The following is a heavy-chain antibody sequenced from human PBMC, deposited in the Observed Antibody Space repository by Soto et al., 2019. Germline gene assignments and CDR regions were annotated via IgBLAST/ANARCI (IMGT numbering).Heavy chain of an antibody. D-gene: IGHD5-12*01. J-gene: IGHJ6*02. CDR3: ARARYSGYDFYYYGMDV. Sequence: VQLVESGGGVVQPGRSLRLSCAASGFTFSSYAMHWVRQAPGKGLEWVAVISYDGSNKYYADSVKGRFTISRDNSKNTLYLQMNSLRAEDTAVYYCARARYSGYDFYYYGMDVWGQGTTVTVSS. V-gene: IGHV3-30-3*01. CDR1: GFTFSSYA. CDR2: ISYDGSNK.